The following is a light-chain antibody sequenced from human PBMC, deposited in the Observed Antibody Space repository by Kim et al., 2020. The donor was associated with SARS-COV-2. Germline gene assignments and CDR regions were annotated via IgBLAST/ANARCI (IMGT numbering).Light chain of an antibody. CDR3: LQDYDYPLT. Sequence: VGDRVTITCRASQAIRNDLGLYKKKPGMAPKHLIYAASSLQNGIPARVSGSGFGTDFTLTISSLQPEDFATYFCLQDYDYPLTFGRGTRLEIK. CDR2: AAS. V-gene: IGKV1-6*01. J-gene: IGKJ5*01. CDR1: QAIRND.